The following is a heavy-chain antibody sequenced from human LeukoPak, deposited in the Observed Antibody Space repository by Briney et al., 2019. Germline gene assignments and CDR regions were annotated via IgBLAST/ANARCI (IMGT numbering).Heavy chain of an antibody. CDR1: GFTFSSYE. D-gene: IGHD5-18*01. Sequence: PGGSLRPSCAASGFTFSSYEMNWVRQAPGKGLEWVSYISSSGSTIYYADSVKGRFTISRDNAKNSLYLQMNSLRAEDTAVYYCARGGYSYGYEVDYWGQGTLVTVSS. CDR2: ISSSGSTI. CDR3: ARGGYSYGYEVDY. V-gene: IGHV3-48*03. J-gene: IGHJ4*02.